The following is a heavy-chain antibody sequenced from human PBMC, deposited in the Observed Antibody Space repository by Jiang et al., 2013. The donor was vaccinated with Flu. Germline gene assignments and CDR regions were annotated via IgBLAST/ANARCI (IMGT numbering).Heavy chain of an antibody. D-gene: IGHD6-25*01. CDR3: ARGSFYSNGGYSWFDP. CDR2: IIPMFGTS. CDR1: GGTFNSYG. V-gene: IGHV1-69*06. Sequence: GAEVKKPGSSVKVSCKASGGTFNSYGFSWVRQAPGQGLEWMGGIIPMFGTSNYAQKLQGRATITADKSTSTAYLELNSLRSEDTAVYYCARGSFYSNGGYSWFDPWGQGTLVTVSS. J-gene: IGHJ5*02.